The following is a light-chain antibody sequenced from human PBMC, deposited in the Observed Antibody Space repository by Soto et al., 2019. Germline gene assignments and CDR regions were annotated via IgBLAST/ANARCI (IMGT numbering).Light chain of an antibody. CDR3: QQYDNWPLT. V-gene: IGKV3-15*01. J-gene: IGKJ4*01. CDR1: QSVSNN. CDR2: GAS. Sequence: EIVMTQSPATLSMSPGERATLSCRASQSVSNNLAWYQQKPGQAPRLLIYGASTRATGIPARVSGSGFGTEFTLIISNLQSEDFAVSYCQQYDNWPLTVGGGTNVDI.